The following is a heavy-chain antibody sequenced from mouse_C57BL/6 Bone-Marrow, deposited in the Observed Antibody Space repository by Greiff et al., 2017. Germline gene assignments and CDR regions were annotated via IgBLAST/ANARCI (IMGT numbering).Heavy chain of an antibody. CDR2: IYPRSGYT. J-gene: IGHJ3*01. V-gene: IGHV1-81*01. D-gene: IGHD1-1*01. CDR3: ERRRGYCKPWFAY. Sequence: VQLKQSGAELARPGASVKLSCKASGYTFTSYGISWVKQRTGQGLEWIGEIYPRSGYTYYNEKFKGKATLTADKSSSTAYMELRSLTSEDSAVYVCERRRGYCKPWFAYWGQGTLVTVSA. CDR1: GYTFTSYG.